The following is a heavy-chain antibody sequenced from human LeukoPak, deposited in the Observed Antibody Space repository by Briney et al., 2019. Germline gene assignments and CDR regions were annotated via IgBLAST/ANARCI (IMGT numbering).Heavy chain of an antibody. CDR2: IYYSGST. V-gene: IGHV4-39*07. CDR3: ARDEFSIGFDY. CDR1: GGSISSSSYY. D-gene: IGHD2-15*01. J-gene: IGHJ4*02. Sequence: SETLSLTCTVSGGSISSSSYYWGWIRQPPGKGLEWIVSIYYSGSTYHNPSLKSRVTISVDTSKNQLSLKLSSVTAADTAVYYCARDEFSIGFDYWGQGTLVTVSS.